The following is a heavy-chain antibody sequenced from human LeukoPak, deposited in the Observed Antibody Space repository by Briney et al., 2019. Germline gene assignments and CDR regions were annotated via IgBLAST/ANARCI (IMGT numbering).Heavy chain of an antibody. CDR3: GKDRSYGLDV. V-gene: IGHV3-64*04. CDR1: GFTFSSYA. J-gene: IGHJ6*02. Sequence: PGGSLRLSCSASGFTFSSYAMHWVRQAPGKRLEYVSAISSNGGSTYYADSVKGRFTISRDNSKSTLYLQMNSLRVEDTAVYSCGKDRSYGLDVRGQGTTVTVSS. D-gene: IGHD2-15*01. CDR2: ISSNGGST.